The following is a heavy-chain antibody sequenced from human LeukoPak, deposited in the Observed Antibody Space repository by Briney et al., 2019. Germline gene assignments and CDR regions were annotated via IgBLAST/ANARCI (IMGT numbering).Heavy chain of an antibody. V-gene: IGHV4-34*01. CDR2: INHSGST. Sequence: SETLSLTCAVYGGSFSSYYWSWIRQPPGKGLEWIGEINHSGSTNYNPSLKSRVTISVDTSKNQFSLKLSSVTAADTAVYYCADQTGKQEFDLWGQGTLVTVSS. CDR1: GGSFSSYY. J-gene: IGHJ5*02. CDR3: ADQTGKQEFDL. D-gene: IGHD7-27*01.